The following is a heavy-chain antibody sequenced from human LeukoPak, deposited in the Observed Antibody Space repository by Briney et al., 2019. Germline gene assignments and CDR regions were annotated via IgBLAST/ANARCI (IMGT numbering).Heavy chain of an antibody. V-gene: IGHV4-34*01. CDR3: ARGRVRGYGSGRLGAFDI. CDR2: INHSGST. J-gene: IGHJ3*02. D-gene: IGHD3-10*01. Sequence: SETLSLTCAVYGGSFSGYYWSWIRQPPGKGLEWIGEINHSGSTNYNPSLKSRVTISVDTSKNQFSLKLSSVTAADTAVYYCARGRVRGYGSGRLGAFDIWGQGTMVTVSS. CDR1: GGSFSGYY.